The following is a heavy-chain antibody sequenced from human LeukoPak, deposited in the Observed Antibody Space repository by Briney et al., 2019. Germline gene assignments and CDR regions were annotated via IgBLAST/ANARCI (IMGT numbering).Heavy chain of an antibody. J-gene: IGHJ6*03. D-gene: IGHD6-6*01. V-gene: IGHV4-61*02. CDR3: ARHPGSWYYYYYMDV. CDR1: GVSISSGSYY. Sequence: SETLSLTCTVSGVSISSGSYYWSWIRQPAGKGLEWIGRIYTSGSTNYNPSLKSRVTISVDTSKNQFSLKLSSVTAADTAVYYCARHPGSWYYYYYMDVWGKGTTVTVSS. CDR2: IYTSGST.